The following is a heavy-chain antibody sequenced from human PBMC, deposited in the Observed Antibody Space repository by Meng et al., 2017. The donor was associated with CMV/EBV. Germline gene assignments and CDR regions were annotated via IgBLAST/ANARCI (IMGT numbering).Heavy chain of an antibody. D-gene: IGHD2-15*01. J-gene: IGHJ4*02. CDR3: ARDSEGYCSGGSCYDPGAGYDY. Sequence: GGSLRPSCAASGFTFSSYAMHWVRQAPGKGLEWVAVISYDGSNKYYADSVKGRFTISRDNSKNTLYLQMNSLRAEDTAVYYCARDSEGYCSGGSCYDPGAGYDYWGQGTLVTVSS. CDR1: GFTFSSYA. V-gene: IGHV3-30*04. CDR2: ISYDGSNK.